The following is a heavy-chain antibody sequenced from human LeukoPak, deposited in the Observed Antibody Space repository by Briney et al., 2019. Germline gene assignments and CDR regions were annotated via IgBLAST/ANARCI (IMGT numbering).Heavy chain of an antibody. V-gene: IGHV1-69*01. J-gene: IGHJ5*02. CDR1: GGTFCSYA. D-gene: IGHD3-3*01. Sequence: ASVKVSCKASGGTFCSYAISWVRQAPGQGLEWMGGIIPFFGTANYAQKFQGRVTITADESTSTAYMELSSLRSEDTAVYYCARGRDTYYDFWSGYNSWFDPWGQGTLVTVSS. CDR3: ARGRDTYYDFWSGYNSWFDP. CDR2: IIPFFGTA.